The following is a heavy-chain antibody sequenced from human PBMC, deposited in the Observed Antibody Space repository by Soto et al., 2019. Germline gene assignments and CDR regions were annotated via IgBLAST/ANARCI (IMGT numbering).Heavy chain of an antibody. CDR1: GGTFSSYA. Sequence: SVKVSCKASGGTFSSYAISWVRRAPGQGLEWMGGIIPIFGTANYAQKFQGRVTITADESTSTAYMELSSLRSEDTAVYYCASFRSYYYDSSGSTNFDYWGQGTLVTVSS. D-gene: IGHD3-22*01. CDR3: ASFRSYYYDSSGSTNFDY. J-gene: IGHJ4*02. CDR2: IIPIFGTA. V-gene: IGHV1-69*13.